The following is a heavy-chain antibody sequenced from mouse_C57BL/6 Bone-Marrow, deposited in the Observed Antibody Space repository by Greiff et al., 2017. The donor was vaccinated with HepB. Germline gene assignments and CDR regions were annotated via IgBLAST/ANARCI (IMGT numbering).Heavy chain of an antibody. CDR1: GYTFTSYW. D-gene: IGHD1-1*01. CDR2: IYPGSGST. V-gene: IGHV1-55*01. J-gene: IGHJ1*03. CDR3: ARGGGNYGSSHWYFDV. Sequence: VQLQQPGAELVKPGASVKMSCKASGYTFTSYWITWVKQRPGQGLEWIGDIYPGSGSTNYNEKFKSKATLTVDTSSSTAYMQLSSLTSEDSAVYYCARGGGNYGSSHWYFDVWGTGTTVTVSS.